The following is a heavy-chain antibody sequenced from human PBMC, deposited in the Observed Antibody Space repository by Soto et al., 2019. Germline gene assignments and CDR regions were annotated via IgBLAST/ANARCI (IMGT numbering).Heavy chain of an antibody. D-gene: IGHD6-13*01. J-gene: IGHJ6*02. CDR1: GYTFTSYG. CDR3: ARDPSFGYSSSWYSGISYYYGLDV. V-gene: IGHV1-18*04. Sequence: GSSVKVSCKDSGYTFTSYGISWVRQAPVQGLEWMGWISAYNGNTNYAQKLQGRVTMTTDTSTSTAYMELRSLRSDDTAVYYCARDPSFGYSSSWYSGISYYYGLDVWGQGTTVPVSS. CDR2: ISAYNGNT.